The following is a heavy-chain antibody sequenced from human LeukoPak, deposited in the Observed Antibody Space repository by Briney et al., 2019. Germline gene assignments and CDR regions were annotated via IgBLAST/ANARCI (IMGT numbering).Heavy chain of an antibody. V-gene: IGHV1-2*02. D-gene: IGHD3-10*01. J-gene: IGHJ4*02. CDR3: ARYMVRGVIPFDY. Sequence: ASVKVSCKASGYTFTGYYMHWVRQAPGQGLEWMGWINPNSGGTNYAQKFQGRVTMTRDTSISTAYMELSRLRSDDTAVYYCARYMVRGVIPFDYWGQGTLVTGSS. CDR2: INPNSGGT. CDR1: GYTFTGYY.